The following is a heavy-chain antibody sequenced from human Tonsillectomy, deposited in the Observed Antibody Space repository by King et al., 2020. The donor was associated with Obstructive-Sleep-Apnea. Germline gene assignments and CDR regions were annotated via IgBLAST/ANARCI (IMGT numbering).Heavy chain of an antibody. J-gene: IGHJ6*02. V-gene: IGHV3-23*04. CDR2: ISGSGGST. CDR3: AKGYGDYEFFPYYYYGMDV. Sequence: VQLVESGGGLVQPGGSLRLSCAASGFTFSSYAMSWVRQAPGKGLEWVSAISGSGGSTYYADSVKGRFTISRDNSKNTLYLQMNSLRAEDTAVYYCAKGYGDYEFFPYYYYGMDVWGQGTTVTVSS. D-gene: IGHD4-17*01. CDR1: GFTFSSYA.